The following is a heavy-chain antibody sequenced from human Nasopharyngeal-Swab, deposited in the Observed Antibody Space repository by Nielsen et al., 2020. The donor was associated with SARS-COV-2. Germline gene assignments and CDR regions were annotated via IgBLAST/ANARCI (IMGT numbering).Heavy chain of an antibody. V-gene: IGHV3-11*04. CDR2: ISSTGSTI. J-gene: IGHJ2*01. Sequence: SCAASGFTFSNAWMSWVRQAPGKGLEWVSYISSTGSTINYADSVKGRVTISRDNARNSLYLQMNSLRAEDTAVYYCARDGNLRTVRYFDLWGRGSLVTVSS. CDR1: GFTFSNAW. D-gene: IGHD4-17*01. CDR3: ARDGNLRTVRYFDL.